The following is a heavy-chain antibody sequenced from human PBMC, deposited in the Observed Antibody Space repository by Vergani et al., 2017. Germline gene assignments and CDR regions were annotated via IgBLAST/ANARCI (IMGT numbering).Heavy chain of an antibody. V-gene: IGHV3-30*02. D-gene: IGHD3-22*01. CDR1: GFTFRILG. J-gene: IGHJ3*02. CDR3: AKDSLYYYDSSGYYFNAFDI. Sequence: QVQLVESGGGVVQPGGALRLFCITSGFTFRILGMYLVRPGPGKGLEWVAFIRYDGTKRFYGDSVKGRFTISRDNSKNTLYLQMNSLRAEDTAVYYCAKDSLYYYDSSGYYFNAFDIWGQGTMVTVSS. CDR2: IRYDGTKR.